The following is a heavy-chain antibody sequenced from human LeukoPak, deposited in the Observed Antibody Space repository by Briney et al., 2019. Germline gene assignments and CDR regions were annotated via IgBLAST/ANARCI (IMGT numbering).Heavy chain of an antibody. Sequence: SETLSLTCTVSGGSISSYYWSWIRQPPGKGLEWIGYIYYSGSTNYNPSLKSRVTISVDTSKNQFSLKLSSVTAADTAVYYCARDLSNPRTSYSSSWTFDYWGQGTLVTVSS. J-gene: IGHJ4*02. D-gene: IGHD6-13*01. CDR3: ARDLSNPRTSYSSSWTFDY. V-gene: IGHV4-59*12. CDR1: GGSISSYY. CDR2: IYYSGST.